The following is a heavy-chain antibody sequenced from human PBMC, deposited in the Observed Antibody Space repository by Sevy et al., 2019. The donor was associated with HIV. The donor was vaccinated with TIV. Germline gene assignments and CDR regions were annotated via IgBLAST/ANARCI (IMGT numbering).Heavy chain of an antibody. D-gene: IGHD2-2*03. CDR1: GGSISSYY. CDR3: ARAFGYCSSTSCYGGALFDY. Sequence: SETLCLTCTVSGGSISSYYWSWIRHPPGKGLEWIGYIYYSGSTNYNPSLKSRVTISVDTSKNQFSLKLSSVTAADTAVYYCARAFGYCSSTSCYGGALFDYWGQGTLVTVSS. J-gene: IGHJ4*02. V-gene: IGHV4-59*01. CDR2: IYYSGST.